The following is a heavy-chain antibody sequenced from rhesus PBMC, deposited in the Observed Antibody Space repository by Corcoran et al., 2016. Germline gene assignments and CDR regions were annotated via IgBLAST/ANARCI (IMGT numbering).Heavy chain of an antibody. CDR2: ISPYNGNK. D-gene: IGHD2-21*01. CDR1: GYAFTSYY. CDR3: ARAPATGSLDV. V-gene: IGHV1-180*01. Sequence: QVQLVQSGADIKQPGASVKLSCKASGYAFTSYYMHWVRQAPGPGLEWIGRISPYNGNKVYAQNFKGRVTITTDTSTSTGYMELSSLRSDDTAVYYCARAPATGSLDVWGRGVLVTVSS. J-gene: IGHJ5-2*02.